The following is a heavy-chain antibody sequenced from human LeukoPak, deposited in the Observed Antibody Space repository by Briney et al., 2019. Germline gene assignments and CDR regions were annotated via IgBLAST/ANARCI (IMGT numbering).Heavy chain of an antibody. CDR3: ARDFRDYRDYVAYFDS. D-gene: IGHD4-17*01. CDR2: ILYDETNQ. J-gene: IGHJ4*02. V-gene: IGHV3-30-3*01. CDR1: GFVFSTYA. Sequence: GGSLRLSCAASGFVFSTYAMHWVRQAPGKGLEWVAVILYDETNQYYADSVKGRFTISRDNSRNTLYLQMNSLKVEDTAVYYCARDFRDYRDYVAYFDSWGQGTLVTVSS.